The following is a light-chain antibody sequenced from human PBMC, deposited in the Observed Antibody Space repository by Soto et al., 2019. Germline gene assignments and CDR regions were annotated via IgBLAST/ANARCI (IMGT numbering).Light chain of an antibody. CDR1: SSDVGNYNL. CDR3: CSFALRSTVI. V-gene: IGLV2-23*01. CDR2: EGG. J-gene: IGLJ2*01. Sequence: QSALTQPASVSGSPGQSITISCTGTSSDVGNYNLVSWYQQYPGKAPKLMIYEGGKRPSGVSNRFSGSKSGNTASLTISGLQAEDEADYYCCSFALRSTVIFGGGTKVTVL.